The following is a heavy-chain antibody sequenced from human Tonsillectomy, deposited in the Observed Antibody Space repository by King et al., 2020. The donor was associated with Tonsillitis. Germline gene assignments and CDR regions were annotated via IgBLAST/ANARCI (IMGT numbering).Heavy chain of an antibody. Sequence: VQLQESGPGLVKPSQTLSLTCTVSVVSISSGSYYWSWIRQPAGKGLEWIGRIYTSGSTNYNPSLKSRVTISVDTSQNQFSLKLSPVTAADTAAYYCARDGAFGVVGAYWGQGTLVTVSS. V-gene: IGHV4-61*02. J-gene: IGHJ4*02. CDR3: ARDGAFGVVGAY. CDR2: IYTSGST. D-gene: IGHD3-3*01. CDR1: VVSISSGSYY.